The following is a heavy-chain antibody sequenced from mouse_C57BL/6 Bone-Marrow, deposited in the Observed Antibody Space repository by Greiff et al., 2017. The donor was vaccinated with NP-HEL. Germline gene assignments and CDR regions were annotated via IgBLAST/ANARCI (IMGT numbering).Heavy chain of an antibody. CDR1: GYTFTSYW. Sequence: QVQLQQSGAELAKPGASVTLSCTASGYTFTSYWMHWVQQRPGQGLEWIGYINPSSGYTKYNQKFKNKATLTRDKSSSTAYMQLSTLTYEDSAIYYCARFYGSSPFAYGGQGTLVTVSA. CDR2: INPSSGYT. CDR3: ARFYGSSPFAY. D-gene: IGHD1-1*01. V-gene: IGHV1-7*01. J-gene: IGHJ3*01.